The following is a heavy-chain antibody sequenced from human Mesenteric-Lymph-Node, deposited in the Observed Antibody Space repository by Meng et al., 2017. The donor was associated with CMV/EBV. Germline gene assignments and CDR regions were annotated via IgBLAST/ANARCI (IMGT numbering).Heavy chain of an antibody. CDR1: GYTFTNYD. CDR2: MNPNSGNT. CDR3: ARLKDVGSSIGH. Sequence: ASVKVSCKASGYTFTNYDINWVRQATGQGLEWMGWMNPNSGNTGYAQKFQGRVTMTRNTSISTAYMELSSLRSEDTAVYYCARLKDVGSSIGHWGQGTLVTVSS. V-gene: IGHV1-8*01. D-gene: IGHD1-26*01. J-gene: IGHJ4*02.